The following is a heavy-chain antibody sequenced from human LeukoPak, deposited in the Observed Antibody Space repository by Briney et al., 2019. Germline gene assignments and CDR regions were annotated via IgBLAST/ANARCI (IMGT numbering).Heavy chain of an antibody. Sequence: ASVRVSCKASGYIFTSYGLSWVRQAPGQGLEWMGWISANNGHTHYAQKFQGRLTITRDMSTRTVDMELRSLRSDDTAVYYCARGQEERTGYYYHGMDVWGQGTTVTVSS. J-gene: IGHJ6*02. D-gene: IGHD5-24*01. CDR2: ISANNGHT. CDR1: GYIFTSYG. CDR3: ARGQEERTGYYYHGMDV. V-gene: IGHV1-18*01.